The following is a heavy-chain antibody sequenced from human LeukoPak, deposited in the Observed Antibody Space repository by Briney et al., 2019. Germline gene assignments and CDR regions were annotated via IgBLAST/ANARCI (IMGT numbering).Heavy chain of an antibody. J-gene: IGHJ4*02. CDR2: INHSGST. CDR3: ARGPPTVTSSPYYFDY. Sequence: SETLSLTCAVYGGSFSGYYWSGIRQPPGKGLEWIGEINHSGSTNYSPPLKSRVTISVDTSKNQFSLKLSSVTAADTAVYYCARGPPTVTSSPYYFDYWGQGTLVTVSS. V-gene: IGHV4-34*01. CDR1: GGSFSGYY. D-gene: IGHD4-17*01.